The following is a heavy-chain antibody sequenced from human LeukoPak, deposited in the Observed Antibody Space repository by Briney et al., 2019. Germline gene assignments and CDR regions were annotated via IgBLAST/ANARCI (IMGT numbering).Heavy chain of an antibody. J-gene: IGHJ4*02. Sequence: GGSLRLSCAASGLLYSDYHMSWIRQAPGKGLEWVSYISSSSSYTNYADSVKGRFTISRDNAKNSLYLQMNSLRAEDTAVYYCAREYSSGWYLDYWGQGTLVTVSS. CDR3: AREYSSGWYLDY. CDR1: GLLYSDYH. CDR2: ISSSSSYT. V-gene: IGHV3-11*05. D-gene: IGHD6-19*01.